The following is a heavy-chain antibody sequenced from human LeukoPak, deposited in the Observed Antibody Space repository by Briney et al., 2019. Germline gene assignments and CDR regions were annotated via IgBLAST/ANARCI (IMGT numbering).Heavy chain of an antibody. J-gene: IGHJ4*02. CDR1: GFTFSSHA. D-gene: IGHD5-18*01. V-gene: IGHV3-23*01. CDR3: ANSPRGYSYGYKPDY. Sequence: GGSLRLSCAASGFTFSSHAMSWVRQAPGKGLEWVSAISGSGGSTYYADSVKGRFTISRDNSKNTLYLQMNSLRAEDTAVYYCANSPRGYSYGYKPDYWGQGTLVTVSS. CDR2: ISGSGGST.